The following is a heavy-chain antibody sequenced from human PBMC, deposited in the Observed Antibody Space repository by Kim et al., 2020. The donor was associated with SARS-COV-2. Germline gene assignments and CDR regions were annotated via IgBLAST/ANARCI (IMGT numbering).Heavy chain of an antibody. J-gene: IGHJ4*02. Sequence: SETLSLTCPVSGGSISSSSYYWGWIRQPPGKGLEWIGSIYYSGSTYYNPSLKSRVTISVDTSKNQFSLKLSSVTAADTAVYYCASPRTRSTIRGSGYFDYWGQGTLVTVSS. V-gene: IGHV4-39*01. CDR2: IYYSGST. CDR1: GGSISSSSYY. CDR3: ASPRTRSTIRGSGYFDY. D-gene: IGHD5-12*01.